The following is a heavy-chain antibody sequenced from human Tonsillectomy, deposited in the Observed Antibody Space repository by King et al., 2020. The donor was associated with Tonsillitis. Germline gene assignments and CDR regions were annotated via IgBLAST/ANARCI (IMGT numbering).Heavy chain of an antibody. Sequence: MQLQESGPGLVKPSQTLSLTCAVSGGSISSGGYSWSWIRQPPGKGLEWIGYIYYSGSTYYNPSLKSRVTISVDTSKNQFSLKLSSVTAADTAVYYCARGPNYYGSAFDIWGQGTMVTVSS. CDR3: ARGPNYYGSAFDI. CDR1: GGSISSGGYS. CDR2: IYYSGST. J-gene: IGHJ3*02. V-gene: IGHV4-30-4*07. D-gene: IGHD3-22*01.